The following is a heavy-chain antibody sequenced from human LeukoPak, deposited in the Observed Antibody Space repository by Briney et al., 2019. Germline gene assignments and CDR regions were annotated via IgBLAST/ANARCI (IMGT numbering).Heavy chain of an antibody. D-gene: IGHD6-13*01. J-gene: IGHJ4*02. CDR1: RYTFTGDY. CDR2: INPNSGGT. Sequence: GASVKVSCKASRYTFTGDYMHWVRHAPGQGLECMGWINPNSGGTNYAQKFQGRVTMTRDTSISTAYMELSRLRSDDTAVYYCARTEAAVIHYWGQGTLVTVSS. CDR3: ARTEAAVIHY. V-gene: IGHV1-2*02.